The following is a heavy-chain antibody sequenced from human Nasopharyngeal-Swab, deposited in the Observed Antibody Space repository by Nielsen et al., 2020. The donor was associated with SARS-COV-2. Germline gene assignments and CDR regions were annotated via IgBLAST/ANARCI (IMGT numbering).Heavy chain of an antibody. CDR3: ARDPEGYSSGWYGFLSGGLVLDYYYYGMDV. CDR1: GGTFSSCA. Sequence: SVKVSCKASGGTFSSCAISWVRQAPGQGLEWMGGIIPIFGTATYAQKFQGRVTITADESASTAYMELSSLRSEDTAVYYCARDPEGYSSGWYGFLSGGLVLDYYYYGMDVWGQGTTVTVSS. J-gene: IGHJ6*02. CDR2: IIPIFGTA. D-gene: IGHD6-19*01. V-gene: IGHV1-69*13.